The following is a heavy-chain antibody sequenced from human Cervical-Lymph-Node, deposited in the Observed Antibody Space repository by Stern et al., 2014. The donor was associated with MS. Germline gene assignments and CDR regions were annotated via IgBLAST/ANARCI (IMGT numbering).Heavy chain of an antibody. CDR3: ARHQEGIAAY. V-gene: IGHV1-69*01. CDR1: GDIFSNFD. D-gene: IGHD6-13*01. J-gene: IGHJ4*02. CDR2: ITPLFGTA. Sequence: VQLVESEAEVKKPGSSVKVSCKASGDIFSNFDISWVRQAPGQGLEWMGGITPLFGTANYAQRFQGRVTFTADESTNTVYMELSSLRSDDTAVFYCARHQEGIAAYWGQGTLVTVSS.